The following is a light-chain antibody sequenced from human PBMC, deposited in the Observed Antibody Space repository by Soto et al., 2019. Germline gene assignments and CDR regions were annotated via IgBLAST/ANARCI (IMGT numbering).Light chain of an antibody. CDR2: EDN. J-gene: IGLJ3*02. CDR1: SGSIASNY. V-gene: IGLV6-57*01. Sequence: NFMLTQPHSVSASPGKTVTISCTRSSGSIASNYVQWYQQRPGSSPTTVIYEDNQRPSGVPDRFSGSIDSSSNSAPLTISGLKTEDEADYYCQSYDSSNWVFGGGTKVTVL. CDR3: QSYDSSNWV.